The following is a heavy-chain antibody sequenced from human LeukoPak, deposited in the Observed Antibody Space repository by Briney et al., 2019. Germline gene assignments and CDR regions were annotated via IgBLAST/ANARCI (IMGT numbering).Heavy chain of an antibody. D-gene: IGHD3-22*01. CDR2: IKQDGSQK. J-gene: IGHJ4*02. CDR1: GFTFSSYW. V-gene: IGHV3-7*01. Sequence: RSGGSLRVSCAASGFTFSSYWMTWVRQAPGKGLEWVANIKQDGSQKFYLDSVKGRFTISRDNAKESLFLQMNSLRAGDTAVYYCARHYDSTAYSLDYWGQGTLVTVSS. CDR3: ARHYDSTAYSLDY.